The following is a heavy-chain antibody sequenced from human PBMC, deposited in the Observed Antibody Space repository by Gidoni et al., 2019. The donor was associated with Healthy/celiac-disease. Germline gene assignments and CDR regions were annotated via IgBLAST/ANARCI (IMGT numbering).Heavy chain of an antibody. V-gene: IGHV3-9*01. Sequence: EVQPVESGGGLVQPGRSLRLSCAAPGFTFSHYAMHWVRQAPGKGLEWVSGISWNSGSIGYADSVKGRFTISRDNAKNSLYLQMNSLRAEDTALYYCAKDMSPDSSGYYAFDIWGQGTMVTVSS. CDR2: ISWNSGSI. CDR3: AKDMSPDSSGYYAFDI. CDR1: GFTFSHYA. J-gene: IGHJ3*02. D-gene: IGHD3-22*01.